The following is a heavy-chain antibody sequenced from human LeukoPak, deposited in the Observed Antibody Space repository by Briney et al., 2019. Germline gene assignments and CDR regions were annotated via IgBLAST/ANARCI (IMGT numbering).Heavy chain of an antibody. J-gene: IGHJ6*02. CDR3: AREYYDFWSGYPQTDYYYGMDV. Sequence: GGSLRLSCAASGFTFSSYAMSWVRQAPGKGLEWVSAISGSGGSTYYADSVKGRFTISRDNSKNTLYLQMNSLRAEDTAVYYCAREYYDFWSGYPQTDYYYGMDVWGQGTTVTVSS. CDR1: GFTFSSYA. D-gene: IGHD3-3*01. V-gene: IGHV3-23*01. CDR2: ISGSGGST.